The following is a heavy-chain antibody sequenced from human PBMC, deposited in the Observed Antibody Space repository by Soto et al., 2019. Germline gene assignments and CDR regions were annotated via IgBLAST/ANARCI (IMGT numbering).Heavy chain of an antibody. CDR2: ISGSGGST. Sequence: EVQLLESGGGLVQPGGSLRLSCAASGFTFSSYAMSWVRQAPGKGLEWVSAISGSGGSTYYADSVKGRFTISRDNSKKTLYLQMNSLRAEDTAVYYCAKDLGIVVVVAATPNEYFQHWGQGTLVTVSS. D-gene: IGHD2-15*01. CDR1: GFTFSSYA. V-gene: IGHV3-23*01. CDR3: AKDLGIVVVVAATPNEYFQH. J-gene: IGHJ1*01.